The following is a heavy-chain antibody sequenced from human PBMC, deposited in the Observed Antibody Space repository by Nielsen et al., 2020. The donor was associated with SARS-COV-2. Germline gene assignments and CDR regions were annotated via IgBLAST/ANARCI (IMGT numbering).Heavy chain of an antibody. CDR1: GFIFSSYA. D-gene: IGHD6-19*01. CDR3: ASVLAEQWLNDAFDI. CDR2: ISYDGSNK. Sequence: GESLKISCAASGFIFSSYAMHWVRQAPGKGLEWVAVISYDGSNKYYADSVKGRFTISRDNSKNTLYLQMNSLRAEDTAVYYCASVLAEQWLNDAFDIWGQGTVVTVSS. J-gene: IGHJ3*02. V-gene: IGHV3-30-3*01.